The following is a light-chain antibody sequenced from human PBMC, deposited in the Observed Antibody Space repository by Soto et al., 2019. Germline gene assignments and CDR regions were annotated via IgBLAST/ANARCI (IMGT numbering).Light chain of an antibody. CDR2: DVS. CDR3: SSYTSSCTYV. V-gene: IGLV2-14*01. Sequence: QSVLAQPASVSGSPGQSIAISCTGTSSDVGGYNYVSWYQQHPGKAPKLMVYDVSNRPSGVSNRFSGSKSGNTASLTISGLQAEYEADYYCSSYTSSCTYVFGTGTKVTVL. CDR1: SSDVGGYNY. J-gene: IGLJ1*01.